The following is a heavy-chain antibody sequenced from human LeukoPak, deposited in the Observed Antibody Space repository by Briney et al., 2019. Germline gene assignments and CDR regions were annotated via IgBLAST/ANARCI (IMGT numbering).Heavy chain of an antibody. V-gene: IGHV3-30*03. CDR3: ARGGYYGSGRYYFDS. CDR2: ISYDGSNK. J-gene: IGHJ4*02. Sequence: SGGSLRLFCAASGFTFSSYGMHWVRQAPGKGLEWVAVISYDGSNKYYGDSVKGRFTISRDNSKNTLYLQMNSLRAEDTAVYYCARGGYYGSGRYYFDSWGQGTLVTVSS. CDR1: GFTFSSYG. D-gene: IGHD3-3*01.